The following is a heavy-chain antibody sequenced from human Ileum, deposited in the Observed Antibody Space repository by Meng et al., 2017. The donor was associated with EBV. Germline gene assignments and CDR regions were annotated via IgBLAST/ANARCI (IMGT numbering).Heavy chain of an antibody. CDR2: INTGNGET. CDR3: ASRPGIAVAGFDY. V-gene: IGHV1-3*04. J-gene: IGHJ4*02. Sequence: QVQLVQSGAWMKKPGATVEVPCKASGYTFTSYAMNWVRQAPGQRLEWMGWINTGNGETKYSQKFQGRVTLTRDTSASTAYMELSSLRSEDTAVYYCASRPGIAVAGFDYWGQGTLVTVSS. CDR1: GYTFTSYA. D-gene: IGHD6-19*01.